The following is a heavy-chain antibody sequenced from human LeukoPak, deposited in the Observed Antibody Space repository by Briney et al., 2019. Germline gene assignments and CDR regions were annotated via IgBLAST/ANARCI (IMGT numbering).Heavy chain of an antibody. V-gene: IGHV3-33*01. J-gene: IGHJ4*02. D-gene: IGHD4-23*01. CDR3: ARDPVVTSTDYYFDY. CDR1: RFTFSSYG. Sequence: GGSLRLSCAASRFTFSSYGMHWVRQAPGKGLEWVAVIWYDGSNKYYADSVKGRFTISRDNSKNTLYLQMNSLRAEDTAVYYCARDPVVTSTDYYFDYWGQGTLVTVSS. CDR2: IWYDGSNK.